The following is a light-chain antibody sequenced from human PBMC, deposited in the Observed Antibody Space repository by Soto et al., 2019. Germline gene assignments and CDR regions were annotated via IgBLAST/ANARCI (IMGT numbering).Light chain of an antibody. V-gene: IGKV1-39*01. Sequence: DIQMTQSPSSLSASVGERVTITCRASQTISSSLNWYQQKPGKAPDLLIYAASNLQSGDPSRFSCSGSGSDFTLTISSLQPEDFATYYCQQSYSSPQMYTFGQGTRLEIK. CDR2: AAS. CDR1: QTISSS. CDR3: QQSYSSPQMYT. J-gene: IGKJ2*01.